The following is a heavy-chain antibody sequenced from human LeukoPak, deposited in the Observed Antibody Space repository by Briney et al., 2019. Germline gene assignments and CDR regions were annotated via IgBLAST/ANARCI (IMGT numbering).Heavy chain of an antibody. V-gene: IGHV3-9*01. CDR2: ISWNSGSI. Sequence: PGGSLRLSCAASEFTFDDYAMHWVRQAPGKGLEWVSGISWNSGSIGYADSVKGRFTISRDNAKNSLYLQMNSLRAEDTALYYCAKDIFTMVRGVVDYWGQGTLVTVSS. D-gene: IGHD3-10*01. CDR1: EFTFDDYA. J-gene: IGHJ4*02. CDR3: AKDIFTMVRGVVDY.